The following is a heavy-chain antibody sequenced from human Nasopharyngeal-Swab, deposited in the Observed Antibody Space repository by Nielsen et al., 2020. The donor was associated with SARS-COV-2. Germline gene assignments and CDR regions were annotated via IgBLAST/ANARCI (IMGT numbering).Heavy chain of an antibody. V-gene: IGHV4-59*12. CDR2: IYYSGST. Sequence: SETLSLTCTVSGGSISSYYWSWIRQPPGKGLEWIGYIYYSGSTNYNPSLKSRVTISVDTSKNQFSLKLSSVTAADTAVYYCARDGGGDYPYYFYYWGQGTLVTVSS. D-gene: IGHD2-21*02. CDR3: ARDGGGDYPYYFYY. J-gene: IGHJ4*02. CDR1: GGSISSYY.